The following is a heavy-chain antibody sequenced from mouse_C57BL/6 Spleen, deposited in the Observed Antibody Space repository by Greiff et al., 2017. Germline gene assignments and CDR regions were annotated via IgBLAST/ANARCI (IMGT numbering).Heavy chain of an antibody. D-gene: IGHD2-3*01. CDR2: ISSGSSTI. Sequence: EVQVVESGGGLVKPGGSLKLSCAASGFTFSDYGMHWVRQAPEKGLEWVAYISSGSSTIYYADTVKGRITISRDNAKNTLFLQMTSLRSEDTAMYYCAREGGYDGYYDFAYWGQGTLVTVSA. CDR1: GFTFSDYG. CDR3: AREGGYDGYYDFAY. V-gene: IGHV5-17*01. J-gene: IGHJ3*01.